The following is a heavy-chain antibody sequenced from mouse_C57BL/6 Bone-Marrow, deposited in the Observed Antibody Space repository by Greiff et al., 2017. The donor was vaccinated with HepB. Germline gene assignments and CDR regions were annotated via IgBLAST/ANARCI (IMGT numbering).Heavy chain of an antibody. CDR1: GFTFSDYY. Sequence: EVNLVESEGGLVQPGSSMKLSCTASGFTFSDYYMAWVRQVPEKGLEWVANINYDGSSTYYLDSLKSRFIISRDNAKNILYLKMSRLKSDDTATYYCARYYPLPYFDYWGQGTTLTVSS. CDR3: ARYYPLPYFDY. CDR2: INYDGSST. D-gene: IGHD1-1*01. V-gene: IGHV5-16*01. J-gene: IGHJ2*01.